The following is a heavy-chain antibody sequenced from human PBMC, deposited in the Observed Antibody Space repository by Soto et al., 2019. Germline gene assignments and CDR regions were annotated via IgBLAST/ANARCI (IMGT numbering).Heavy chain of an antibody. V-gene: IGHV3-9*01. D-gene: IGHD4-17*01. CDR1: GFTFDDYA. CDR3: ARDMVSGDYGQLGAVDI. Sequence: EVQLVESGGGLVQPGRYLRLSCAASGFTFDDYAMDWVRQAPGKGLEWVSGISWDSGRIGYAYSVKGRCTISRDNAKNSLFLQMNSLRADDTAMYYCARDMVSGDYGQLGAVDIWGQGTMVTVSS. J-gene: IGHJ3*02. CDR2: ISWDSGRI.